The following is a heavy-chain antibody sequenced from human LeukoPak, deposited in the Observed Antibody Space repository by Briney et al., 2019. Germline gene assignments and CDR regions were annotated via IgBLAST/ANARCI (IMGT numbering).Heavy chain of an antibody. V-gene: IGHV4-39*01. CDR2: IYYSGST. D-gene: IGHD3-16*02. Sequence: SETLSLTCTVSGGSISSSSYYWGWIRQPPGKGLDWIGSIYYSGSTYYNPSLKSRVTISVDTSKNQFSLMLSSVTAADTAVYYCARAYYVWGTYRYFDYWGQGALVTVSS. CDR1: GGSISSSSYY. CDR3: ARAYYVWGTYRYFDY. J-gene: IGHJ4*02.